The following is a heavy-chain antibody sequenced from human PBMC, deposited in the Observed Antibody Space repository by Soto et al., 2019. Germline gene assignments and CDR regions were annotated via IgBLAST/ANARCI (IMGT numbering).Heavy chain of an antibody. CDR3: ARYRVESGYPEYFQH. CDR2: ISAYNGNT. D-gene: IGHD3-22*01. CDR1: GYTFTSYG. Sequence: ASVKVSCKASGYTFTSYGISWVRQAPGQGLEWMGWISAYNGNTNYAQKLQGRVTMTTDTSTSTAYMELRSLRSDDTAVYYCARYRVESGYPEYFQHWGQGTLVTVSS. J-gene: IGHJ1*01. V-gene: IGHV1-18*01.